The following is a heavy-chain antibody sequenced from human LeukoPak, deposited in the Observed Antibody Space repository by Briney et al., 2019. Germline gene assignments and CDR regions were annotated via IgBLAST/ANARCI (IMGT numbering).Heavy chain of an antibody. Sequence: PSETLSLTCTVSRGSIRTYYWSWIRQSPGKGLEWIGYIYDSGTTKYNPSLKSRVTISVDTSKNQFSLKLSSVTAADTAVYYCARAYSSSWFLIGYWGQGTLVTVSS. CDR3: ARAYSSSWFLIGY. D-gene: IGHD6-13*01. CDR1: RGSIRTYY. CDR2: IYDSGTT. V-gene: IGHV4-59*01. J-gene: IGHJ4*02.